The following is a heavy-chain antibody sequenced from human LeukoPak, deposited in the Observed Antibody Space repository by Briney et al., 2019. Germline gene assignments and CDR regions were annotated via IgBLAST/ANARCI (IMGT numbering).Heavy chain of an antibody. V-gene: IGHV4-39*07. CDR3: AKSNGYGLIDI. CDR2: IYYSGTT. D-gene: IGHD3-22*01. J-gene: IGHJ3*02. Sequence: SETLSLTCTVSGGSITTTSYFWAWIRQPPGGGLEWIASIYYSGTTYYNSSLKSRVTISVDTSKNQFSLKLNSVTAADTAVYYCAKSNGYGLIDIRGQGTMVTVSS. CDR1: GGSITTTSYF.